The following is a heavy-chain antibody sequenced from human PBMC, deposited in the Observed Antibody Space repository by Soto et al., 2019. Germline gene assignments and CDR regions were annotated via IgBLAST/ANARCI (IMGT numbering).Heavy chain of an antibody. J-gene: IGHJ5*02. Sequence: SETLSLTCAVSGYSISSGYYWGWIRQPPGKGLEWIGSIYHSGSTYYNPSLKSRVTISVDTSKNQFFLKLSSVTAADTAVYYCARDTVVVPAAGGWFDPWGQGTLVTVS. V-gene: IGHV4-38-2*02. CDR2: IYHSGST. CDR3: ARDTVVVPAAGGWFDP. CDR1: GYSISSGYY. D-gene: IGHD2-2*01.